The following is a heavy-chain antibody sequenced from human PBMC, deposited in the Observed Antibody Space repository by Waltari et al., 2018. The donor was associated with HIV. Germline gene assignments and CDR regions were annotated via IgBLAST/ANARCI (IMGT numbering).Heavy chain of an antibody. CDR1: GFTFSSYG. D-gene: IGHD6-6*01. Sequence: PASGFTFSSYGMHWVRQAPGKGLEWVAVISYDGSNEYFVDSVKGRFTISRDNSRKTLYLQINSLRSEDTAVYYCAKGVRPYSSSAYGMDVWGQGTTVTVSS. CDR2: ISYDGSNE. V-gene: IGHV3-30*18. J-gene: IGHJ6*02. CDR3: AKGVRPYSSSAYGMDV.